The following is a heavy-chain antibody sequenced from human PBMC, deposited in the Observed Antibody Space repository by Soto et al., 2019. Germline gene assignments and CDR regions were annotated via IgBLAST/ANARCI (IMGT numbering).Heavy chain of an antibody. Sequence: GGSLRLSCAASGSTFSSYSMNWVRQAPGKGLEWVSSISSSSSYIYYADSVKGRFTISRDNAKNSLYLQMNSLRAEDTAVYYCASYGDSDAFDIWGQGTMVTVSS. CDR3: ASYGDSDAFDI. CDR1: GSTFSSYS. J-gene: IGHJ3*02. CDR2: ISSSSSYI. D-gene: IGHD4-17*01. V-gene: IGHV3-21*01.